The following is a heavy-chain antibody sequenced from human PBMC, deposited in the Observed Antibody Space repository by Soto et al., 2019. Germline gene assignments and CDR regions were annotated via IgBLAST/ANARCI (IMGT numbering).Heavy chain of an antibody. Sequence: SETVSLTCAVYGGSFSGYYWSWIRQPPGKGLEWIGEVNHSGSTNYNPSLKSRVTISVDTSKNQFSLKLSSVTAADTAVYYCARHRQGYSYGLDAFDIWGQGTMVTVSS. V-gene: IGHV4-34*01. D-gene: IGHD5-18*01. CDR1: GGSFSGYY. CDR2: VNHSGST. J-gene: IGHJ3*02. CDR3: ARHRQGYSYGLDAFDI.